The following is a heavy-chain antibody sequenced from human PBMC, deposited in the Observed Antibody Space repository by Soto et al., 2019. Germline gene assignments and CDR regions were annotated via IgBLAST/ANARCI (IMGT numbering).Heavy chain of an antibody. CDR1: GVSTSSGDQY. CDR3: ARDRGAFAVGP. Sequence: KPSETLSLTCTVSGVSTSSGDQYWSWIRQPPGKGLEWIGYVYYTGRPYYNPSLESRVTISLDTSKNQFSLKLTSVTAADTAVYYCARDRGAFAVGPRGQGTLVTVSS. D-gene: IGHD1-26*01. J-gene: IGHJ5*02. CDR2: VYYTGRP. V-gene: IGHV4-30-4*01.